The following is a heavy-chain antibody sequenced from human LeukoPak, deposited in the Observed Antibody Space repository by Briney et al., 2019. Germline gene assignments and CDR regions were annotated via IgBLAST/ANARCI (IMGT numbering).Heavy chain of an antibody. CDR1: GGTFSSYA. J-gene: IGHJ5*02. D-gene: IGHD1-7*01. Sequence: TVKVSCKASGGTFSSYAISWVRQAPGQGLEWMGGIIPIFGTANYAQKFQGRVTITADESTSTAYMELSSLRSEDTAVYYCAKSSNWNYGPFDPWGQGTLVTVSS. V-gene: IGHV1-69*13. CDR2: IIPIFGTA. CDR3: AKSSNWNYGPFDP.